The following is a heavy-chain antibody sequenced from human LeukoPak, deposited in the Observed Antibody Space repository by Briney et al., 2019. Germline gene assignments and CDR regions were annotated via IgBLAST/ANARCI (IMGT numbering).Heavy chain of an antibody. V-gene: IGHV3-21*01. Sequence: AGSLRHSCAASGFTFSSYDMDWVRQAPGKGLEWVSYISSSSSYIYYADSVKGRFTISRDNAKNSLYLQMNSLRAEDTAVYYCARVDAFDLWGQGTMVTVSS. CDR3: ARVDAFDL. CDR2: ISSSSSYI. CDR1: GFTFSSYD. J-gene: IGHJ3*01.